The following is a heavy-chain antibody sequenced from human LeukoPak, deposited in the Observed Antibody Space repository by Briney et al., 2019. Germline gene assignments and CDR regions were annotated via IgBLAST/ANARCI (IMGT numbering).Heavy chain of an antibody. V-gene: IGHV1-2*02. CDR1: GYTFTGYY. CDR3: ARVIAVAGTGYGY. CDR2: INPNSGGT. Sequence: ASVTVSCKASGYTFTGYYMHWVRQAPGQGLEWMGWINPNSGGTNYAQKFQGRVTMTRDTSISTAYMELSRLRSDDTAVYYCARVIAVAGTGYGYWGQGTLVTVSS. J-gene: IGHJ4*02. D-gene: IGHD6-19*01.